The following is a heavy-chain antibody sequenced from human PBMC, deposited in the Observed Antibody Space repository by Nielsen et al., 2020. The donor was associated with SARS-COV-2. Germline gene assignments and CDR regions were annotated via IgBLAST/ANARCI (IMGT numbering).Heavy chain of an antibody. Sequence: ASVKVSCKASGYTFTSYGISWVRQAPGQGLEWMGWISAYNGNTNYAQKLQGRVTMTTDTSTSTAYMELRSLRSDDTAVYYCARINLGEQQLVTDYYGMDVWGQGTMVTVSS. CDR1: GYTFTSYG. V-gene: IGHV1-18*01. CDR3: ARINLGEQQLVTDYYGMDV. CDR2: ISAYNGNT. D-gene: IGHD6-13*01. J-gene: IGHJ6*02.